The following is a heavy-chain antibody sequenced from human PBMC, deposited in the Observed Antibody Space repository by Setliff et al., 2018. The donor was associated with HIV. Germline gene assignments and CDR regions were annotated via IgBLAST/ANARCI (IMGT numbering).Heavy chain of an antibody. CDR1: GFAFSGYS. CDR2: ISTGSDTI. Sequence: PGGSLRLSCAASGFAFSGYSMNWVRQAPGNGLEWISYISTGSDTIYYADSVGGRFTISRDNAKNSLYLQMNSLRAEDTAVYYCARRYSSSWDLGYWGQGTLVTVSS. CDR3: ARRYSSSWDLGY. V-gene: IGHV3-48*01. J-gene: IGHJ4*02. D-gene: IGHD6-13*01.